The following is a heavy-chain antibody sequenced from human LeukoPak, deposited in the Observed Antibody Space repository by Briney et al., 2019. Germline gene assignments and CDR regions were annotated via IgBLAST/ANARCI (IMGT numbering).Heavy chain of an antibody. CDR3: GREVMGYFDT. CDR2: IYSGGFT. Sequence: PGGSLRLSCAASGFTFSSYAMNWVRQAPGKGLEWVAIIYSGGFTYYRDSVKGRFTIYRDNSKKTVYLQMNSLRVEDTAVYYCGREVMGYFDTWGQGTLVTVSS. D-gene: IGHD3-22*01. J-gene: IGHJ4*02. CDR1: GFTFSSYA. V-gene: IGHV3-66*01.